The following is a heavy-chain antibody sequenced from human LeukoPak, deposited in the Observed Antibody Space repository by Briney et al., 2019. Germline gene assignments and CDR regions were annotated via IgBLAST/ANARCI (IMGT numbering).Heavy chain of an antibody. V-gene: IGHV3-23*01. CDR2: ISDCGGLT. J-gene: IGHJ4*02. CDR1: GFAFSSQA. Sequence: GGSLRLSCAASGFAFSSQAMGWVRQAPGKGLEWVSVISDCGGLTYYSDSVKGRFTISRDNSKNTLFLQMNSLRAEDTAVYFCAKDARRTSGWYFFDYWGQGTLVTVSS. D-gene: IGHD6-19*01. CDR3: AKDARRTSGWYFFDY.